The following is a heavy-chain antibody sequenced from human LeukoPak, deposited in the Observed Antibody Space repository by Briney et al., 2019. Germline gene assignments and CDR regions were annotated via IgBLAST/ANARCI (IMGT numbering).Heavy chain of an antibody. J-gene: IGHJ4*02. V-gene: IGHV3-30*02. CDR2: IQYDESYK. CDR3: AKGMVRGVILKGFDY. Sequence: GGSLRLSCAASGFSFSTSGMHWVRQAPGKGLEWVAFIQYDESYKYYVDSVKGRFTISRDNSKNTLYLQMNSLRTEDTAVYYCAKGMVRGVILKGFDYWGQGTLVTVSS. D-gene: IGHD3-10*01. CDR1: GFSFSTSG.